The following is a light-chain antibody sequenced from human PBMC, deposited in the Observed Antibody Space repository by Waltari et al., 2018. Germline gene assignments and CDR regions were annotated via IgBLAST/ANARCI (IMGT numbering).Light chain of an antibody. CDR3: YSTDSNNNYEV. CDR2: EDS. CDR1: ALPTKY. J-gene: IGLJ2*01. V-gene: IGLV3-10*01. Sequence: SYELTQPPSVSVSPGQTARTTRSGDALPTKYAYWYQQKTGQAPVLVIYEDSKRPSGIPERFSGSSSGTMAALTISGAQVEDEADYYCYSTDSNNNYEVFGGGTKLTVL.